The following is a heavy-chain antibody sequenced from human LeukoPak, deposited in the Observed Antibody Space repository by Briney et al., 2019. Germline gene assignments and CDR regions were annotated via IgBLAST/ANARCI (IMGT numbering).Heavy chain of an antibody. D-gene: IGHD6-19*01. Sequence: PSETLSLTCTVSGGSVSSGSYYWSWIRQPPGKGLEWIGYISYSGSTNYNPSLKSRVTISEDTSKNQFSLKLSSVTAADTAVYYCARDPPVAGTSWGQGTLVTVSS. CDR1: GGSVSSGSYY. CDR2: ISYSGST. J-gene: IGHJ4*02. CDR3: ARDPPVAGTS. V-gene: IGHV4-61*01.